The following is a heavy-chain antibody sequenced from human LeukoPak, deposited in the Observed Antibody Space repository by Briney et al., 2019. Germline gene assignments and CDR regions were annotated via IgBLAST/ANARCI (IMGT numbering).Heavy chain of an antibody. CDR2: ISGGSSGTT. CDR1: GFTFSGYA. CDR3: AKAASRFWDCTGGSCSGYFFDY. V-gene: IGHV3-23*01. J-gene: IGHJ4*02. D-gene: IGHD2-15*01. Sequence: GGSLRLSSAASGFTFSGYAMSWVRQAPGKGLEWGSTISGGSSGTTYYADSVKGRFTISRDSSKNTLFLQMNSLRAEDTAVYYCAKAASRFWDCTGGSCSGYFFDYWGQGTLVTVSS.